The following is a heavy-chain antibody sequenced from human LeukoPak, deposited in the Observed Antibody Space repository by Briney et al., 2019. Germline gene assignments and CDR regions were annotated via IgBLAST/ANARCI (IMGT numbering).Heavy chain of an antibody. CDR2: IYYTGTT. D-gene: IGHD2-2*01. J-gene: IGHJ4*02. V-gene: IGHV4-59*11. CDR3: ARFSWGCSTASCYLTN. CDR1: GGSLSGHY. Sequence: SETLSLTCTVGGGSLSGHYWGWIRQPPGKGLELVGHIYYTGTTFYNPSLDSRVTITLDTSRNQFSLRLTSVIAADTAVYYCARFSWGCSTASCYLTNWGQGALVTVSS.